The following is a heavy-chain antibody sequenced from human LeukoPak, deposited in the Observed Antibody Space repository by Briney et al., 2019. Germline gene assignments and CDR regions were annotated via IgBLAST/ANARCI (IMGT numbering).Heavy chain of an antibody. V-gene: IGHV4-39*01. CDR1: GGSISSSSYS. J-gene: IGHJ4*02. CDR3: ARHLNGRFDHFDY. Sequence: SETLSLTCSVSGGSISSSSYSWGWIRQPPGKGLEWIGSIYYSGSTYYNPSLKSRVTISVDTSKNQFSLKLSSVTAADTAVYFCARHLNGRFDHFDYWGQGTLVTVSS. D-gene: IGHD3-9*01. CDR2: IYYSGST.